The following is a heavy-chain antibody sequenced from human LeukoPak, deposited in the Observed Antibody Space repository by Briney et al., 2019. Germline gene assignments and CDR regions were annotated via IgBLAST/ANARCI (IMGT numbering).Heavy chain of an antibody. CDR1: GGSISTYY. CDR2: IYYSGST. D-gene: IGHD1-26*01. V-gene: IGHV4-59*01. Sequence: SETLSLTCSVSGGSISTYYWSWIRQPPGKGLEWIGYIYYSGSTNYNPSLKSRVTISVDTSKNQFSLKLSSVTAADTAVYYCAKYGATDPYYYMDVWGKGTTVTVSS. J-gene: IGHJ6*03. CDR3: AKYGATDPYYYMDV.